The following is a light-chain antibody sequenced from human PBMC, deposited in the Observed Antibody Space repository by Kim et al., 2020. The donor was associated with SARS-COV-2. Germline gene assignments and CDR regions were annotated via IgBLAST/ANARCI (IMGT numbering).Light chain of an antibody. Sequence: QSVLTQPASVSGSPGQSITISCTGTSSDVGGYNYVSWYQQHPGKAPKLMIYDVSNRPSGVSNRFSGSKSGNTASLTISGLQAEDEADYYCSSYTSSSTIWVFGGGTQLTVL. V-gene: IGLV2-14*03. J-gene: IGLJ3*02. CDR3: SSYTSSSTIWV. CDR2: DVS. CDR1: SSDVGGYNY.